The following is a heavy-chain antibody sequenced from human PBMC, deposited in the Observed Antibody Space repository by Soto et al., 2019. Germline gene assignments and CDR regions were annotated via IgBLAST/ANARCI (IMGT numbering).Heavy chain of an antibody. Sequence: SVKVSCKASGFTFTSSAVQWVRQARGQRLEWIGWIVVGSGNTNYAQKFQERVTITRDMSTSTAYMELSSLRSEDTAVYYCAARYYYDSSGYPIDAFDIWGQGTMVTVSS. V-gene: IGHV1-58*01. CDR3: AARYYYDSSGYPIDAFDI. J-gene: IGHJ3*02. CDR1: GFTFTSSA. CDR2: IVVGSGNT. D-gene: IGHD3-22*01.